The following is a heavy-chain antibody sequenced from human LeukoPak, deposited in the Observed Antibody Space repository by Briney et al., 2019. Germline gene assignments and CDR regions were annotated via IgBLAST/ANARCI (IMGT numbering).Heavy chain of an antibody. CDR2: TYYRSKWYT. CDR1: GDSVSTTTAA. Sequence: QTLSLTCALSGDSVSTTTAAWDWTRQSPSRGLKWLGRTYYRSKWYTDYAVSVKSRITINPDTSKNQCSLHLSAVTPEDTAVYYCARDWGGLGYWGQGTLVTVSS. CDR3: ARDWGGLGY. D-gene: IGHD3-10*01. J-gene: IGHJ4*02. V-gene: IGHV6-1*01.